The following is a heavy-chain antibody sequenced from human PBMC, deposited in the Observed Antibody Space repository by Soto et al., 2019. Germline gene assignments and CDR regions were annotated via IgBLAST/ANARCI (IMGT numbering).Heavy chain of an antibody. CDR3: ARDSGDEDAFDI. CDR2: INPSGGST. J-gene: IGHJ3*02. D-gene: IGHD2-21*02. CDR1: GYTFTSYY. Sequence: QVQLVQSGAEVKKPGASVKVSCKASGYTFTSYYMHWVRQAPGQGLEWMGIINPSGGSTSYAQKFQCRVTMTRDTSTSTVYMEMSSLRSEDTAVYYCARDSGDEDAFDIWGQVTMVTVSS. V-gene: IGHV1-46*03.